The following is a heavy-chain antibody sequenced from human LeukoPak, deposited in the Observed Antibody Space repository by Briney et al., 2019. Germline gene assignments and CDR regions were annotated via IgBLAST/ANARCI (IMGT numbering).Heavy chain of an antibody. J-gene: IGHJ4*02. CDR3: ASHASSGYIFDY. V-gene: IGHV1-2*02. D-gene: IGHD3-22*01. Sequence: GASVKVSCKASGYTFTGYYMHWVRQAPRQGLEWMGWINPNSGGTNYAQKFQGRVTMTRDTSISTAYMELSSLRSDDTAVYYCASHASSGYIFDYWGQGTLVTVSS. CDR1: GYTFTGYY. CDR2: INPNSGGT.